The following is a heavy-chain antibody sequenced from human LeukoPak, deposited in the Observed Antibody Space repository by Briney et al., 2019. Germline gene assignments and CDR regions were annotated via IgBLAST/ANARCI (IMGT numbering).Heavy chain of an antibody. V-gene: IGHV7-4-1*02. CDR1: GYTFTSYA. D-gene: IGHD3-22*01. CDR3: ARDLVGYYDSSGYYHDAFDI. J-gene: IGHJ3*02. Sequence: ASVKVSCKASGYTFTSYAMNWVRQAPGQGLEWMGWINTNTGNPTYAQGFTGRFVFSLDTSVSTAYLQISSLKAEDTAVYYCARDLVGYYDSSGYYHDAFDIWGQGTMVTVSS. CDR2: INTNTGNP.